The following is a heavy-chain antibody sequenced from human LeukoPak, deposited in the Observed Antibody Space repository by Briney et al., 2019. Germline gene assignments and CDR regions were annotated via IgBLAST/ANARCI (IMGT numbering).Heavy chain of an antibody. J-gene: IGHJ5*02. Sequence: PSETLSLTCTVSGGSISSGSYYWSWIRQPPGKGLEWIGEINHSGSTNYNPSLKSRVTISVDTSKNQFSLKLSSVTAADTAVYYCARVLHGVWSRSWFDPWGQGTLVTVSS. CDR3: ARVLHGVWSRSWFDP. CDR2: INHSGST. D-gene: IGHD6-19*01. V-gene: IGHV4-39*07. CDR1: GGSISSGSYY.